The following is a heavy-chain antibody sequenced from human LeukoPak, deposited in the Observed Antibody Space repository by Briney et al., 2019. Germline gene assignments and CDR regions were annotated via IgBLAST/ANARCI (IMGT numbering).Heavy chain of an antibody. CDR1: GYTLTGYY. Sequence: VASVKVSCKASGYTLTGYYTHWVRQAPGQGLEWMGWINPNSGGTNYAQKFQGRVTMTRDTSITTAYMELRSLRSDDTAVYYCARGPIIDIVIVPAADDYYYMDVWGKGTTVTVSS. D-gene: IGHD2-2*01. J-gene: IGHJ6*03. V-gene: IGHV1-2*02. CDR2: INPNSGGT. CDR3: ARGPIIDIVIVPAADDYYYMDV.